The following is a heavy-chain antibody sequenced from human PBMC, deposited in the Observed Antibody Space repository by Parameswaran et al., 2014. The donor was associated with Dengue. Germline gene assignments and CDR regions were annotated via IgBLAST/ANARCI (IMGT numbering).Heavy chain of an antibody. CDR3: ARGIDNRPSSGLDT. CDR2: ISYDGSNK. J-gene: IGHJ3*01. Sequence: VRQMPGKGLEWVAVISYDGSNKYDADSVKGRFTISRDNSKNTAYLQMNSLRAEDTAVYYCARGIDNRPSSGLDTWGQGTMVTVSS. D-gene: IGHD3-10*01. V-gene: IGHV3-30-3*01.